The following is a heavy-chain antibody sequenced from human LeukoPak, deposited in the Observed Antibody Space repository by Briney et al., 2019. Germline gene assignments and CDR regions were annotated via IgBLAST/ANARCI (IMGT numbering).Heavy chain of an antibody. V-gene: IGHV3-33*01. CDR1: GFTFSSYG. CDR2: IRYDESNK. Sequence: GGSLRLSCAASGFTFSSYGMHWLRKAPGKGLKWVAVIRYDESNKYYADSVKGRFTISRDNSKNTLYLQMNSLRAEDTAVYYCARSIRVPDSSGYYYYFDYWGQGTLVTVSS. D-gene: IGHD3-22*01. J-gene: IGHJ4*02. CDR3: ARSIRVPDSSGYYYYFDY.